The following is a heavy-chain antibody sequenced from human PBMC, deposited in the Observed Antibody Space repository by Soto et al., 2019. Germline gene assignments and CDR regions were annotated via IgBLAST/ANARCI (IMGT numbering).Heavy chain of an antibody. CDR2: IYYSGNT. J-gene: IGHJ3*02. Sequence: PSETLSLTCTVSGGSISSSSYYWGWIRQPPGKGLEWIGSIYYSGNTYYNPSLKSRVTISVDTAKNQFSLNLNSVTAADTAVYYCATYDRPGEAFDMWGQGTMVTVSS. D-gene: IGHD7-27*01. V-gene: IGHV4-39*01. CDR3: ATYDRPGEAFDM. CDR1: GGSISSSSYY.